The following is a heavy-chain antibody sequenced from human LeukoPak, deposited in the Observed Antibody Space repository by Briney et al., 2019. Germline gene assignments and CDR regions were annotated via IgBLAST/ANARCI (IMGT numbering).Heavy chain of an antibody. CDR3: ARATLSTYYYDSSGYGFDY. J-gene: IGHJ4*02. CDR1: GYTFTGYY. V-gene: IGHV1-2*02. Sequence: APVKVSCKASGYTFTGYYMHWVRQAPGQGLEWMGWINPNSGGTNYAQKFQGRVTMTRDTSISTAYMELSRLRSDDTAVYYCARATLSTYYYDSSGYGFDYWGQGTLVTVSS. CDR2: INPNSGGT. D-gene: IGHD3-22*01.